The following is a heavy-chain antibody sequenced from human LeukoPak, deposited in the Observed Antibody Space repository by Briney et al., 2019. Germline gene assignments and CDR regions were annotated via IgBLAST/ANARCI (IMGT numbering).Heavy chain of an antibody. Sequence: SETLSLTCTVSGGSISSYYWSWIRQPPGKGLEWIGYIYYSGSTNYNPSLKSRVTISVDTSKNQFSLKLSSVTAADTAVYYCASGGSYRRLDYWGQGTLVTVSS. J-gene: IGHJ4*02. D-gene: IGHD1-26*01. V-gene: IGHV4-59*12. CDR1: GGSISSYY. CDR2: IYYSGST. CDR3: ASGGSYRRLDY.